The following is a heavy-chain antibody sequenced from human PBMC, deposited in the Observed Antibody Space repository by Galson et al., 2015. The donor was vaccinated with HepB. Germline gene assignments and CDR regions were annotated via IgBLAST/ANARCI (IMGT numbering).Heavy chain of an antibody. V-gene: IGHV6-1*01. CDR3: ARSPTSAVAGAGYFDS. Sequence: CAISGDSFSSKGVAWNWIRQSPSRGLEWLGRTYYRSQWFNDHAASVKSRIAINPDTSKTQFSLQLNSVTPEDTAVYYCARSPTSAVAGAGYFDSWGQGTLVTVSS. CDR2: TYYRSQWFN. D-gene: IGHD6-19*01. J-gene: IGHJ4*02. CDR1: GDSFSSKGVA.